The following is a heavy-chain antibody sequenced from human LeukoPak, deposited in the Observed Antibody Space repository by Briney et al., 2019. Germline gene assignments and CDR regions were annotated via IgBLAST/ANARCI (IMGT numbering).Heavy chain of an antibody. V-gene: IGHV4-59*01. Sequence: SETLSLTCTVSGGSITSYYWSSIRQPPGKGLECIGYIYYSGSTNYNPSLKSRVTISVDTSKNQFSLKLSSVTAADTAVYYCARGGVNYKIAGPWGQGALVTVSS. D-gene: IGHD3-10*01. J-gene: IGHJ5*02. CDR3: ARGGVNYKIAGP. CDR1: GGSITSYY. CDR2: IYYSGST.